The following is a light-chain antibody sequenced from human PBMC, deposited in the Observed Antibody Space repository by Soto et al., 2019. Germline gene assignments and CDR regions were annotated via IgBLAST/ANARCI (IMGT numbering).Light chain of an antibody. J-gene: IGLJ2*01. V-gene: IGLV1-51*01. CDR2: DNN. Sequence: QSVLTQPPSVSAAPGQKVTISCSGSSSNIGNNYVSWYQQLPGTAPKLLIYDNNKRPSGIPDRFSGSKSGTSATLGITGLQTGDEADYYCGTWDSSLPHVVFGGGTKVTVL. CDR1: SSNIGNNY. CDR3: GTWDSSLPHVV.